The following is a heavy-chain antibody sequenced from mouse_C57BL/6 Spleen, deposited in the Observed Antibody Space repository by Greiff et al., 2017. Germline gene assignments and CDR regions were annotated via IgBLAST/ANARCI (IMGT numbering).Heavy chain of an antibody. Sequence: EVKVVESGGGLVKPGGSLKLSCAASGFTFSDYGMHWVRQAPEKGLEWVAYISSGSSTIYYADTVKGRFTISRDNAKNTLFLQMTSLRSEDTAMYYCARRLTPYAMDYWGQGTSVTVSS. D-gene: IGHD1-2*01. V-gene: IGHV5-17*01. CDR1: GFTFSDYG. CDR3: ARRLTPYAMDY. CDR2: ISSGSSTI. J-gene: IGHJ4*01.